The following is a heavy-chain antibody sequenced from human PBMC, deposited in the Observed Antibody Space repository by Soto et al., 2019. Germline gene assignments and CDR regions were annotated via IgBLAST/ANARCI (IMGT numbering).Heavy chain of an antibody. V-gene: IGHV4-39*01. D-gene: IGHD3-22*01. CDR2: IYYSGST. CDR3: ARRLYYDSSGFAAGGMDV. CDR1: GGSISSSSYY. Sequence: PSETLSLTCTVSGGSISSSSYYWGWIRQPPGKGLEWIGSIYYSGSTYYNPSLKSRVTISVDTSKNQFSLKLSSVTAADTAAYYCARRLYYDSSGFAAGGMDVWGQGTTVTVSS. J-gene: IGHJ6*02.